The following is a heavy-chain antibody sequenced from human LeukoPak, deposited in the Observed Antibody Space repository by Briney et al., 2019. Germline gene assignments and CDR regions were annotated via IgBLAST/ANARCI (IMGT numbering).Heavy chain of an antibody. Sequence: GASVKVSCKASGYTFGSYDINWVRQATGQGLEWMGGMNPGSGNTGCAQKFQGRVTMTRETSISTAYMELSGLRSEDTAVYYCARLSETAAYYYTTGYYYLGYWGQGTLVTVDS. CDR1: GYTFGSYD. CDR2: MNPGSGNT. V-gene: IGHV1-8*02. J-gene: IGHJ4*02. CDR3: ARLSETAAYYYTTGYYYLGY. D-gene: IGHD3-9*01.